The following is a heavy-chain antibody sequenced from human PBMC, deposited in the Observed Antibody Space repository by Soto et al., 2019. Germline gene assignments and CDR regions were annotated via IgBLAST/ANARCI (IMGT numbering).Heavy chain of an antibody. J-gene: IGHJ5*02. D-gene: IGHD3-3*01. Sequence: SVNVSCKASCYPFHTYGINWVRQAPGQRPEWMGWISAYNGQTDYAQNFQGRVTMATGTSTNTAYMELRNLRSDDTAVYYCARDTHEFWNSYFFDPWGPGTLVTVYS. CDR1: CYPFHTYG. V-gene: IGHV1-18*01. CDR3: ARDTHEFWNSYFFDP. CDR2: ISAYNGQT.